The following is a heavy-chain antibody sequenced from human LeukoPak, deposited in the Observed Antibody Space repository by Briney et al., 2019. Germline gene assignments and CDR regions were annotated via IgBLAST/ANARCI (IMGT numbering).Heavy chain of an antibody. Sequence: PGGSLRLSCAASGFTFRSYGMHWVRQAPGKGLERVAVIWYDGSNKYYTDSVKGRFTISRDNSKNTLYLQMNSLRAEDTAVYYCTRDICGSGGSCYAPGAFDIWAKGQWSPSLQ. J-gene: IGHJ3*02. CDR2: IWYDGSNK. D-gene: IGHD2-15*01. CDR3: TRDICGSGGSCYAPGAFDI. CDR1: GFTFRSYG. V-gene: IGHV3-33*01.